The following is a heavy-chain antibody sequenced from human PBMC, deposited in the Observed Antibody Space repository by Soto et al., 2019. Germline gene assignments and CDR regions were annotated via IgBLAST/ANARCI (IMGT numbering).Heavy chain of an antibody. Sequence: QVQLVQSGAEVKKPGSSVKVSCKASGGTFSSYAISWVRQAPGQGLEWMGGIIPIFGTADYAQKFQGRVPITADESTSTAYMGLSSLRSEDTAVYYCARHLGGNHYYYGMDVWGQGTTVTGSS. V-gene: IGHV1-69*12. D-gene: IGHD3-16*01. CDR1: GGTFSSYA. CDR3: ARHLGGNHYYYGMDV. CDR2: IIPIFGTA. J-gene: IGHJ6*02.